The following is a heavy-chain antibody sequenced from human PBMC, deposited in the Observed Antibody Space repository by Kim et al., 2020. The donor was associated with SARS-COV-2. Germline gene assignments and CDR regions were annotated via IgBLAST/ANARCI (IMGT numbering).Heavy chain of an antibody. J-gene: IGHJ6*02. CDR1: GFTFSSYS. CDR2: ISSSSSTI. Sequence: GGSLRLSCAASGFTFSSYSMNWVRQAPGKGLEWVSYISSSSSTIYYADSVKGRFTISRDNAKNSLYLQMNSLRDEDTAVYYCARDRYCSSTSCYYYYGMDVWGQGTTVTVSS. CDR3: ARDRYCSSTSCYYYYGMDV. D-gene: IGHD2-2*01. V-gene: IGHV3-48*02.